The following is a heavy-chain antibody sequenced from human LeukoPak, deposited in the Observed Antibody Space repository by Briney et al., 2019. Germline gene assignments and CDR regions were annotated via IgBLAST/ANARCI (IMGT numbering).Heavy chain of an antibody. CDR3: ARDNLYYYDSRGYSQDPNDAFDI. CDR2: INHRGNI. V-gene: IGHV4-38-2*02. J-gene: IGHJ3*02. Sequence: SETLSLTCTLSGYSISSCYYWGWLRQPPGKGLEGIESINHRGNIYYKPSLKRRVTISVDTYKNQFSLELSSMTAADTAVYYCARDNLYYYDSRGYSQDPNDAFDIWGEGTMVTVSS. CDR1: GYSISSCYY. D-gene: IGHD3-22*01.